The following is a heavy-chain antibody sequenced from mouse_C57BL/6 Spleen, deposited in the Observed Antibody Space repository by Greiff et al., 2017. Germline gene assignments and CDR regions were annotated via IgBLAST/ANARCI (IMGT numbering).Heavy chain of an antibody. V-gene: IGHV14-2*01. CDR3: ASAYYYGSSLDY. CDR2: IDPEDGET. CDR1: GFNIKDYY. D-gene: IGHD1-1*01. J-gene: IGHJ2*01. Sequence: DVKLVESGAELVKPGASVKLSCTASGFNIKDYYMHWVKQRTEQGLEWIGRIDPEDGETKYAPKFQGKATITADTSSNTAYLQLSSLTSEDTAVYYCASAYYYGSSLDYWGQGTTLTVSS.